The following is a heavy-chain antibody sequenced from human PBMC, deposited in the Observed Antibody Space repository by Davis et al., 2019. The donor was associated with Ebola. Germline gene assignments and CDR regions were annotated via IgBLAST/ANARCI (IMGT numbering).Heavy chain of an antibody. J-gene: IGHJ4*02. CDR2: ISGSGGST. CDR1: GFTFSSYA. CDR3: AKSEEIVVVPAAFFDY. V-gene: IGHV3-23*01. D-gene: IGHD2-2*01. Sequence: PGGSLRLSCAASGFTFSSYAMSWVRQAPGKGLEWVSAISGSGGSTYYADSVKGRFTISRDNSKNTLYLQMNSLRAEDTAVYYCAKSEEIVVVPAAFFDYWGQGTLVTVSS.